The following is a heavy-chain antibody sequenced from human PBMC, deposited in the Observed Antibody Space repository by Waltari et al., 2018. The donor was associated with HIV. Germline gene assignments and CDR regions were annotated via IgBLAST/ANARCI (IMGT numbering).Heavy chain of an antibody. CDR3: ARVAQYQYDFWSGYRFDY. CDR2: ISPYHGNT. CDR1: GYTFTSYG. J-gene: IGHJ4*02. D-gene: IGHD3-3*01. V-gene: IGHV1-18*01. Sequence: QVQLVQSGAEVKKPGASVKVSCKASGYTFTSYGISWVRQAPGQGLEWMGWISPYHGNTTYAQHLQGRVTLTTDTSTSTAYMELRSLRSNDTAVYFCARVAQYQYDFWSGYRFDYWGQGTLVTVSS.